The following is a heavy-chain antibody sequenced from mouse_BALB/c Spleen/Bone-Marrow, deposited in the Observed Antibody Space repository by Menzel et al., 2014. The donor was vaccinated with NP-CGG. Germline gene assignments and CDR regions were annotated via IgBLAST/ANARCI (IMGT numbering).Heavy chain of an antibody. V-gene: IGHV1-7*01. D-gene: IGHD1-1*01. CDR1: GYTFTSYW. J-gene: IGHJ2*01. Sequence: QVKLQQSGAELAKPGASVKMSCKASGYTFTSYWMHWVKQRPGQGLEWIGYINPSTGYTNYNQRFKDKATLTADKSSSTAYMQLRSLTSEDSAIYYCTRGIAAVVAADFDYWGQGTTLTVSS. CDR2: INPSTGYT. CDR3: TRGIAAVVAADFDY.